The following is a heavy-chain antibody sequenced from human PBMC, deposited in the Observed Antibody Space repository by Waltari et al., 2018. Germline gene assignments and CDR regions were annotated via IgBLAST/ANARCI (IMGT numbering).Heavy chain of an antibody. CDR2: ISSSTAFI. Sequence: EVHLLESGGALVKPGGSLRLSCAASGLNFKTNPMNWVRQSPGKGPEWVSTISSSTAFISYADSVEGRFTISRDNAKNSLYLEMDSLRVEDTAVYYCVSGVFSYWGQGTLVIVSS. D-gene: IGHD2-8*01. J-gene: IGHJ4*02. V-gene: IGHV3-21*01. CDR1: GLNFKTNP. CDR3: VSGVFSY.